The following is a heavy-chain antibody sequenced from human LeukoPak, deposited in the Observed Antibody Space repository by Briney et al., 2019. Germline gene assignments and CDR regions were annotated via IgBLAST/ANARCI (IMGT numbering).Heavy chain of an antibody. D-gene: IGHD6-13*01. CDR2: ISYDGSSK. V-gene: IGHV3-30*18. CDR3: AKDRPEYSSSWYGWGMDV. CDR1: GFTFSTYG. J-gene: IGHJ6*02. Sequence: GRSLRLSCAASGFTFSTYGMHWVRQAPGEGLEWVAVISYDGSSKYYADSEKGRFTISRDNSKNTLYLQMNSLRAEDTAVYYCAKDRPEYSSSWYGWGMDVWGQGTTVTVSS.